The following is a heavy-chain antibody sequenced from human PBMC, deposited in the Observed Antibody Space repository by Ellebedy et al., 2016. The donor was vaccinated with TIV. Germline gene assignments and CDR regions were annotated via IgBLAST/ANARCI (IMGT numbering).Heavy chain of an antibody. Sequence: GESLKISCKDSGYSFTKYWIGWVRQMPGKGLEWMGIIYPGDSDTRYSPSFQGQVTISADKSISTAYLQWSSLKASDTAMYYCAGISGSYLDAFDIWGQGTMVTVSS. J-gene: IGHJ3*02. V-gene: IGHV5-51*01. CDR1: GYSFTKYW. CDR2: IYPGDSDT. CDR3: AGISGSYLDAFDI. D-gene: IGHD1-26*01.